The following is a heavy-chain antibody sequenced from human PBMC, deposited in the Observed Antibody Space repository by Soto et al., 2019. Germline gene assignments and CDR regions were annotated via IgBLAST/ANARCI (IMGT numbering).Heavy chain of an antibody. V-gene: IGHV1-69*13. J-gene: IGHJ6*02. D-gene: IGHD2-2*02. CDR2: IIPIFGTA. CDR1: GGTFSSYA. CDR3: ACVVVPAAIWRNYYYGMDV. Sequence: SVKVSCKASGGTFSSYAISWVRQAPGQGLEWMGGIIPIFGTANYAQKFQGRVTITADESTSTAYMELSSLRSEGTAVYYCACVVVPAAIWRNYYYGMDVWGQGTTVTVSS.